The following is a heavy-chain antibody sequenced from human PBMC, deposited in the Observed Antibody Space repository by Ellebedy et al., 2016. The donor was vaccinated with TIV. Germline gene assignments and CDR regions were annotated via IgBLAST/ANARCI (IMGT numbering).Heavy chain of an antibody. CDR2: ISYSGTT. Sequence: MPSETLSLTCTVSGGSIRSYSFYWAWIRQPPGKGLEWIGSISYSGTTHYNPSLESRVSISVDTSKNQFSLILSSVTAADTSVDYCARPIGAAGYDAFDIWGQGTMVTVSS. J-gene: IGHJ3*02. V-gene: IGHV4-39*01. D-gene: IGHD6-13*01. CDR1: GGSIRSYSFY. CDR3: ARPIGAAGYDAFDI.